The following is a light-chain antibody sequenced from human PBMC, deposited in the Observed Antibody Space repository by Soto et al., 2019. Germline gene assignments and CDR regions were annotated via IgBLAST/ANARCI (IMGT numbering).Light chain of an antibody. Sequence: QSVLTQPPSVSGAPGQRVTISCTGSSSNIGAGYDVHWYQQLPGTAPKLLISDNNNRPSGVPDRFSGSKSGTSGTLDITGLQTGDEADYYCATWDGSLPGEVFGGGTKLTVL. CDR1: SSNIGAGYD. V-gene: IGLV1-40*01. CDR3: ATWDGSLPGEV. CDR2: DNN. J-gene: IGLJ2*01.